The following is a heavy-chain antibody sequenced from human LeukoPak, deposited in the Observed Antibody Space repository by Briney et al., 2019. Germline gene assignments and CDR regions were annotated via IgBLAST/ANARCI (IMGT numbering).Heavy chain of an antibody. CDR1: GFTFSSYS. Sequence: GGSLRLSCAASGFTFSSYSMNWIRQAPGKGLEWVSYISYTGTIYYADSVKGRFTISRDNAKNSLYLHMNSLRAEDTALYYCTRDPRALDYGGQGTLVTVSS. V-gene: IGHV3-48*01. CDR2: ISYTGTI. CDR3: TRDPRALDY. J-gene: IGHJ4*02.